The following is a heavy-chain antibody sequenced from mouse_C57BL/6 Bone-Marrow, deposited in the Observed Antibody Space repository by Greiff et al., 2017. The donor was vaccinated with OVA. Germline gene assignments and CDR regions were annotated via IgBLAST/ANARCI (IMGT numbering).Heavy chain of an antibody. J-gene: IGHJ4*01. CDR2: IDPSDSYT. D-gene: IGHD1-2*01. Sequence: QVQLQQPGAELVMPGASVKLSCKASGYTFTSYWMHWVKQRPGQGLEWIGEIDPSDSYTNYNQKFKGKSTLTVDKSSSTASMQLSSLTSEDSAVYYCARDSITTEAMDYWGRGTSVTVTS. CDR3: ARDSITTEAMDY. V-gene: IGHV1-69*01. CDR1: GYTFTSYW.